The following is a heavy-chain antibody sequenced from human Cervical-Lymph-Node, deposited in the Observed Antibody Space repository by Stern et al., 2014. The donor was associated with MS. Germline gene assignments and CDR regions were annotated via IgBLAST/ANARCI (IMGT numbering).Heavy chain of an antibody. CDR3: VRSLRYFDLTFDY. D-gene: IGHD3-9*01. J-gene: IGHJ4*02. CDR2: IARSIDYI. V-gene: IGHV3-21*01. Sequence: EVQLEESGGGLVQPGGSLRLSCAASRFTFPSYTMNWVRQAPVKGLEWVSSIARSIDYIFYADSGKGRFTISRDNAKNSLYLQMSSLRDEDTGVYYCVRSLRYFDLTFDYWGQGTLVTVSS. CDR1: RFTFPSYT.